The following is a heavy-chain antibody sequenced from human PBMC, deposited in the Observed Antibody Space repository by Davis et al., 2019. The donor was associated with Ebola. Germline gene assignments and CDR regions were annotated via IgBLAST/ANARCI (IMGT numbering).Heavy chain of an antibody. Sequence: GGSLRLSCAASGLIFNNYWMSWIRQAPGKGPEWVAIIKEDGGEKYYVDSVKGRFTISRDNAKNSLFLEMNGLRAEDTAFYYCASGDGRGRSYDMDVWGQGTTVTVSS. CDR2: IKEDGGEK. V-gene: IGHV3-7*03. CDR1: GLIFNNYW. D-gene: IGHD3/OR15-3a*01. CDR3: ASGDGRGRSYDMDV. J-gene: IGHJ6*03.